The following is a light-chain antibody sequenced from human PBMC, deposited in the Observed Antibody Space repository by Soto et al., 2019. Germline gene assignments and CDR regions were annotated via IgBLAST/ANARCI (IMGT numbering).Light chain of an antibody. V-gene: IGLV2-14*01. CDR3: SSYTSSTTYV. CDR2: DVS. CDR1: SSDVGGYKY. Sequence: QSALTQPASVSGSPGQSITISCTGTSSDVGGYKYVSWYQHHPGKGPKLMLYDVSNRPSGVSNRFSGYKSGNTASLTISGLQAEDEADYYCSSYTSSTTYVFGTGTKLTVL. J-gene: IGLJ1*01.